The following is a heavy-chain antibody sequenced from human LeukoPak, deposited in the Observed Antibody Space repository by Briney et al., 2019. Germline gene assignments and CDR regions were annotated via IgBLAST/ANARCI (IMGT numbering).Heavy chain of an antibody. CDR3: SRDRLGGLDL. CDR2: ISTMSNYI. J-gene: IGHJ5*02. CDR1: GFDFSTYA. Sequence: GGSLRLSCAASGFDFSTYAINWVRQAPGEGLEWVSSISTMSNYIFYGDSVKGRFTISRDNAKNSVYLQMNSLRPDDTAVCYCSRDRLGGLDLWGQGTLVTVSS. D-gene: IGHD5-12*01. V-gene: IGHV3-21*06.